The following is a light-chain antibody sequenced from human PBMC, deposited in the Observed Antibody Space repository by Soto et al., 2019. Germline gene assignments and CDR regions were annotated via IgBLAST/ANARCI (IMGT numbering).Light chain of an antibody. CDR3: QQYNNWPRS. Sequence: EIVMTQSPATLSVSPGERATLSCRASQSVSSNLAWYQQKPGQAPRLLIYGASTRATGIPARFSGSGSGTEFTLTISGLPSEDFAVYYCQQYNNWPRSFGQGTKVEIQ. V-gene: IGKV3-15*01. J-gene: IGKJ1*01. CDR2: GAS. CDR1: QSVSSN.